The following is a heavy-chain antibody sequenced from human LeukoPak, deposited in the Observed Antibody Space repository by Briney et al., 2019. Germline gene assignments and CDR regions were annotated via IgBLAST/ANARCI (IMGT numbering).Heavy chain of an antibody. J-gene: IGHJ4*02. CDR2: IYYSGST. CDR1: GGSISSGDYY. CDR3: ARRYSSRLFDY. V-gene: IGHV4-30-4*01. D-gene: IGHD6-13*01. Sequence: PSETLSLTCAVSGGSISSGDYYWSWIRQPPGKGLEWIGYIYYSGSTYYNPSLKSRVTISVDTSKNQFSLKLSSVTAADTAVYYCARRYSSRLFDYWGQGTLVTVSS.